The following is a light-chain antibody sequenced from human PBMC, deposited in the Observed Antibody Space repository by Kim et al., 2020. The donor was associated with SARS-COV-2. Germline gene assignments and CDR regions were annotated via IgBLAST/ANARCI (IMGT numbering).Light chain of an antibody. CDR3: QQSYITPFT. J-gene: IGKJ3*01. CDR1: QSISSH. V-gene: IGKV1-39*01. Sequence: DIQMTQSPSSLSASVGDRVTITCRTTQSISSHLNWYQQKPGRAPKLLISAASTLQGGVPSRFSGSGSETDFTFTISSLQPDDFATYFCQQSYITPFTFGPGTKVDIK. CDR2: AAS.